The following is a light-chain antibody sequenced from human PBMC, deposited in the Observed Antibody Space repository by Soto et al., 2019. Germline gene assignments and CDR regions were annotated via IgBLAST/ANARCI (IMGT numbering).Light chain of an antibody. Sequence: DIVVTQSPATLSASPGERVTLSCRASQFVSSRLAWYQQRPGQVPRLLIYDTSTRAPGISARFSGSGSGTAFTLTISSLQTEDFAVYYCQEYIQWPPGMFGPGTTVDIK. CDR2: DTS. CDR1: QFVSSR. CDR3: QEYIQWPPGM. V-gene: IGKV3-15*01. J-gene: IGKJ1*01.